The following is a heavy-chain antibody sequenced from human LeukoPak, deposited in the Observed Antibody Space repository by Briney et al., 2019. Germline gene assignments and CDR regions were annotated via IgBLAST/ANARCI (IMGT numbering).Heavy chain of an antibody. CDR1: GYTFNDYY. CDR2: VNCEDGET. CDR3: TRKYYYDSTGYSFDY. D-gene: IGHD3-22*01. V-gene: IGHV1-69-2*01. Sequence: GASVKVSCKASGYTFNDYYIHWVQQAPGGGLEWMGRVNCEDGETLYAEKFQGRVNIKTDTSTDTVYMELSSLRSEDTAVYYCTRKYYYDSTGYSFDYWGQGTLVTVSS. J-gene: IGHJ4*02.